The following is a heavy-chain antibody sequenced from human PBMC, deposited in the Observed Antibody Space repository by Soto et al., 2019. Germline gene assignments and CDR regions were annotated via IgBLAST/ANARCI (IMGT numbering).Heavy chain of an antibody. CDR2: IYSGGST. CDR3: ARVDFWGGYYMNY. V-gene: IGHV3-53*01. J-gene: IGHJ4*02. D-gene: IGHD3-3*01. Sequence: PGGSLRLSCAASGFTVSSNYMSWVRQAPGKGLEWVSVIYSGGSTYYADSVKGRFTISRDNSKNTLYLQMNSLRAEDTAVYYCARVDFWGGYYMNYWGQGTLVTVSS. CDR1: GFTVSSNY.